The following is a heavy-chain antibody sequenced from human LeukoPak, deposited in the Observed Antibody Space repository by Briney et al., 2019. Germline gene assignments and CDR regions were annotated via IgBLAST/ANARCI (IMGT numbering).Heavy chain of an antibody. V-gene: IGHV4-31*03. CDR3: ARGNDFWSGYYPFDY. J-gene: IGHJ4*02. D-gene: IGHD3-3*01. CDR2: IYYSGST. CDR1: GGSISSGGYY. Sequence: SETLSLTCTVSGGSISSGGYYWSWIRQHPGKGLEWIGYIYYSGSTYYNPSLKSRVTISVDTSKNQFSLKLSSVTAADTAVYYCARGNDFWSGYYPFDYWGRGTLVTVSS.